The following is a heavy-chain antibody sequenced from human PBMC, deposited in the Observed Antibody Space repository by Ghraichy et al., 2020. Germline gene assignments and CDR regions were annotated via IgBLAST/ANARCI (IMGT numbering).Heavy chain of an antibody. J-gene: IGHJ4*02. CDR2: IYGSGLTT. CDR3: AKDLKDTAMALYYFDS. V-gene: IGHV3-23*01. CDR1: GFTFSSYA. D-gene: IGHD5-18*01. Sequence: GGSLRLSCAASGFTFSSYAMSWVRQAPGKGLEWVSGIYGSGLTTYYADSVKGRFTISRDNSKNTLYLQMNSLRAEDTAVYYCAKDLKDTAMALYYFDSWGQGTLVNVSS.